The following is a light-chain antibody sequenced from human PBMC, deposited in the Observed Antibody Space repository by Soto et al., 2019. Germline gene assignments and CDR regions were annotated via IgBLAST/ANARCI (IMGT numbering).Light chain of an antibody. Sequence: AIQMTQSPSSLSASVGDRVTITCRASQGIKNDLGWYQQQPGKAPKLLIYAASSLQSGVPSRFSGSGSGTDFTLTITSLQPEDFATYYCLQDYNFPYTFGQGTKLEI. J-gene: IGKJ2*01. CDR2: AAS. V-gene: IGKV1-6*01. CDR1: QGIKND. CDR3: LQDYNFPYT.